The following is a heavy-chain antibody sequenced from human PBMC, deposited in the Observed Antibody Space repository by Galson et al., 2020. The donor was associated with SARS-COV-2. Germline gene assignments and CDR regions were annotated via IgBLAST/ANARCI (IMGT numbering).Heavy chain of an antibody. Sequence: SQTLPLTCGISGDSVSTNSAAWNWIRQSPSRGLEWLGRTYYRSTWNHDYALSLRSRITINPDTSKNQVSLNLNSVTPEDTAVYYCARDLGGYCSSTSCPGPIDLWGQGTLVTVSS. D-gene: IGHD2-2*01. V-gene: IGHV6-1*01. CDR2: TYYRSTWNH. CDR1: GDSVSTNSAA. J-gene: IGHJ5*02. CDR3: ARDLGGYCSSTSCPGPIDL.